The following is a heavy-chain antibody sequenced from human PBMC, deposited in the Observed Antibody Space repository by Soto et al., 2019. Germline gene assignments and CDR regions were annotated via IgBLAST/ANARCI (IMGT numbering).Heavy chain of an antibody. CDR2: ISHSGST. J-gene: IGHJ5*02. CDR3: ARSFTGYISSWGCFDT. D-gene: IGHD6-13*01. V-gene: IGHV4-34*01. Sequence: PSQPLSVTWTVYYGSISGYYCSWILKNPLKVLGFIWEISHSGSTIYNPSLKSRVAISVDTSRNQFSLKMTSVTAADTAVYYCARSFTGYISSWGCFDTWGRGTLVTVSS. CDR1: YGSISGYY.